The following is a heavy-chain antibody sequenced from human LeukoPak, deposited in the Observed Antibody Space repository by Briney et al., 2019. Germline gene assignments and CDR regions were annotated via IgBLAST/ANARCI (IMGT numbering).Heavy chain of an antibody. J-gene: IGHJ4*02. CDR3: ARDRNYGDYGVLVGDY. Sequence: PGGSLRLSCAASGFTFSSYSMNWVRQAPGKGLEWVSSISSSSSYIYYADSVKGRFTISRDNAKNSLYLQMNSLRAEDTAVYYCARDRNYGDYGVLVGDYWGQGTLVTVSS. CDR2: ISSSSSYI. CDR1: GFTFSSYS. D-gene: IGHD4-17*01. V-gene: IGHV3-21*01.